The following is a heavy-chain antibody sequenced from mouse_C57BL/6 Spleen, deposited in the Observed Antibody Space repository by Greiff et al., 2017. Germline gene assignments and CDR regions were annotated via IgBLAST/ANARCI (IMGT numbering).Heavy chain of an antibody. D-gene: IGHD2-1*01. J-gene: IGHJ2*01. CDR2: INPNNGGT. CDR1: GYTFTDYY. V-gene: IGHV1-26*01. CDR3: ARERAIYYGNWGGY. Sequence: EVQLQQSGPELVKPGASVKISCKASGYTFTDYYMNWVKQSHGKSLEWIGDINPNNGGTSYNQKFKGKATLTVDKSSSTAYMELRSLTSEDSAVYYCARERAIYYGNWGGYWGQGTTLTVSS.